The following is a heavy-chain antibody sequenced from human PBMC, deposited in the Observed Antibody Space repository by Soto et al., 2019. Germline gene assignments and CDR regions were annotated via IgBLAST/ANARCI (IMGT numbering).Heavy chain of an antibody. J-gene: IGHJ4*02. CDR3: ARTGGSSTYFDY. V-gene: IGHV4-30-2*01. CDR1: GGSISSGGYS. Sequence: ASETLSLTCAVSGGSISSGGYSWSWIRQPPGKGLEWIGYIYHSGSTYYNPSLKSRVTISVDRSKNQFSLKLSSVTAADTAVYYCARTGGSSTYFDYWGQGTLVTV. D-gene: IGHD6-6*01. CDR2: IYHSGST.